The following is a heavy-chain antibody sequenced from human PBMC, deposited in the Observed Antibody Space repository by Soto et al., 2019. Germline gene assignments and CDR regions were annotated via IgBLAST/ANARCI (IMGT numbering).Heavy chain of an antibody. J-gene: IGHJ1*01. CDR2: ISYDGSNK. CDR3: ARDTYGCNSGGRPTHFQL. V-gene: IGHV3-30-3*01. Sequence: QVQLVESGGGVVQPGRSLRLSCAASGFTFSGYAMHWVRQAPGKGLEWVAVISYDGSNKYYADSVKSRFSISRDNSKNTLHLQMNSLRAEATAVYYCARDTYGCNSGGRPTHFQLWGQGTLVTVSS. CDR1: GFTFSGYA. D-gene: IGHD4-17*01.